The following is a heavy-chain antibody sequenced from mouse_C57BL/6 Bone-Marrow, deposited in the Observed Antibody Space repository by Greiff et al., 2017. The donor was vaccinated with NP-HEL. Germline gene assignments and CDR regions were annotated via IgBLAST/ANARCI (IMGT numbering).Heavy chain of an antibody. J-gene: IGHJ2*01. CDR3: AREVLLRYPFNY. V-gene: IGHV1-54*01. CDR1: GYAFTNYL. Sequence: QVQLQQSGAELVRPGTSVKVSCKASGYAFTNYLIEWVKQRPGQGLEWIGVINPGSGGTNYNEKFKGKATLTVDKSSSAAYMQLSSLTSEDAAFYFCAREVLLRYPFNYWGQGTTLTVSS. CDR2: INPGSGGT. D-gene: IGHD1-1*01.